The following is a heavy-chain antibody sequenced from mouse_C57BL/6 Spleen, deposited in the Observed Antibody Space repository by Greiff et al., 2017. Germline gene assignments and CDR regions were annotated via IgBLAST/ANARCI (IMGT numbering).Heavy chain of an antibody. V-gene: IGHV5-6*01. CDR2: ISSGGIYT. D-gene: IGHD1-1*01. Sequence: EVQRVESGGDLVKPGGSLKLSCAASGFTFSSYGMSWVRQTPDKRLEWVATISSGGIYTYYPDSVKGRFTISRDNAKNTLYLQMSSLKSEDTAMYYCARLYYGSSPYFDYWGQGTTLTVSS. J-gene: IGHJ2*01. CDR3: ARLYYGSSPYFDY. CDR1: GFTFSSYG.